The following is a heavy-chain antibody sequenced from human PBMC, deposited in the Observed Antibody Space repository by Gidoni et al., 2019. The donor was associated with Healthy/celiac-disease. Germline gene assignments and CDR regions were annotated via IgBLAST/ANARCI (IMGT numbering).Heavy chain of an antibody. CDR1: GGSISSYY. J-gene: IGHJ6*02. CDR2: IYYSGST. Sequence: QVQLQESGPGLVKPSETLSLTCTVSGGSISSYYWSWIRQPPGKGLEWIGYIYYSGSTNYNPSLKSRVTISVDTSKNQFSLKLSSVTAADTAVYYCARLDGYDYGMDVWGQGTTVTVSS. V-gene: IGHV4-59*08. CDR3: ARLDGYDYGMDV.